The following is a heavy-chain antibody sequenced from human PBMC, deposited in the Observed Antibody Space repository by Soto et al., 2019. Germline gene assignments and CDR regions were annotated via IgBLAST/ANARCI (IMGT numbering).Heavy chain of an antibody. CDR1: GFTFSDHY. V-gene: IGHV3-72*01. CDR3: GRNMASGGTLSFDG. D-gene: IGHD1-7*01. CDR2: VRNKANSYTT. J-gene: IGHJ4*02. Sequence: GGSVRLSCAASGFTFSDHYMDWVRQAPGKGLEWIGRVRNKANSYTTEYAASVRGRFTVSRDDAKNSLYLHMNSLKTEDTAMYYCGRNMASGGTLSFDGWDQGTPVAVPS.